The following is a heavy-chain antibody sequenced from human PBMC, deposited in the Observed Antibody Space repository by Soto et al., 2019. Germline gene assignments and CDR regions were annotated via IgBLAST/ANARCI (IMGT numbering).Heavy chain of an antibody. CDR1: GYTFTNFA. CDR2: INVDNGNA. Sequence: GASVKVSCKASGYTFTNFAIHWVRQAPGQRPEWMGWINVDNGNAKYLQKFQGRVTITRDTSASATYMELRSLTSEDTATYYRAITPSLIYWGQGTLVTVSS. J-gene: IGHJ4*02. CDR3: AITPSLIY. D-gene: IGHD3-16*01. V-gene: IGHV1-3*01.